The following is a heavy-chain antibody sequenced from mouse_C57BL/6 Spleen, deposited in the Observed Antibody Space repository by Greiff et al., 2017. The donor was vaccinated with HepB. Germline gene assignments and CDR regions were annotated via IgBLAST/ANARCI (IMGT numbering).Heavy chain of an antibody. CDR3: ARYGYDRYFDV. Sequence: EVQGVESGGGLVKPGGSLKLSCAASGFTFSSYAMSWVRQTPEKRLEWVATISDGGSYTYYPDNVKGRFTISRDNAKNNLYLQMSHLKSEDTAMYYCARYGYDRYFDVWGTRTTVTVSS. J-gene: IGHJ1*03. CDR2: ISDGGSYT. D-gene: IGHD2-2*01. CDR1: GFTFSSYA. V-gene: IGHV5-4*01.